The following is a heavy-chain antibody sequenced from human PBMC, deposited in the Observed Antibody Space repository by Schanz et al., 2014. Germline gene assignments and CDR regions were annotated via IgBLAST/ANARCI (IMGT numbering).Heavy chain of an antibody. CDR3: AKCIGWYGRCAFDI. Sequence: VQLVESGGGVVQPGGSLRLSCAASRFTFSDYWMSWVRQAPGKGLEWVAVIYSGGSTFYTDSVKGRFTISRDNSKNTLYLQMNSLIAEDTAVYYCAKCIGWYGRCAFDIWGQGTMVTVSS. J-gene: IGHJ3*02. V-gene: IGHV3-66*01. CDR1: RFTFSDYW. D-gene: IGHD6-19*01. CDR2: IYSGGST.